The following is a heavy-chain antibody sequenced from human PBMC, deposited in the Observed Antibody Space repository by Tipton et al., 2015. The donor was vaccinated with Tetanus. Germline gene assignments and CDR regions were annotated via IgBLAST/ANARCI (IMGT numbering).Heavy chain of an antibody. CDR3: ASWSQVESFDL. CDR1: GYTFTSYL. D-gene: IGHD3-3*01. J-gene: IGHJ3*01. Sequence: QVQLVQSGPEGKKPGDSVNVSCKASGYTFTSYLMQWGRQASGQGLEWMGIINPSGGMTNYVQKFQGRLTMTRDKSTSTVYMELSSLRSEDTAVYYCASWSQVESFDLSGQGTMVTVSS. CDR2: INPSGGMT. V-gene: IGHV1-46*01.